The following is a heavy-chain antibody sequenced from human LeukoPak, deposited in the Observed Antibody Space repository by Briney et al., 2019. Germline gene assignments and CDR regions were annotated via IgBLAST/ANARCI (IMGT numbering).Heavy chain of an antibody. CDR1: GGTFSSYA. CDR3: ARGRRGSSRGELDY. CDR2: IIPILGIA. Sequence: VASVKVSCKASGGTFSSYAISWVRQAPGQGLEWVGRIIPILGIANYAQKFQGRVTITADKSTSTAYMELSSLRSEDTAVYYCARGRRGSSRGELDYWGQGTLVTVSS. V-gene: IGHV1-69*04. D-gene: IGHD6-13*01. J-gene: IGHJ4*02.